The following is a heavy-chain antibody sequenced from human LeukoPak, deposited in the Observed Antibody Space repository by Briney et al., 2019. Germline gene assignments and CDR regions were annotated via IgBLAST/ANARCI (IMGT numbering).Heavy chain of an antibody. J-gene: IGHJ6*03. Sequence: PSETLSLTCTVSGGSISSHYWSWIRQPPGKGLEWIGEINHSGSTNYNPSLKSRVTISVDTSKNQFPLKLSSVTAADTAVYYCANVRYYYMDVWGKGTTVTVSS. CDR2: INHSGST. D-gene: IGHD3-3*01. CDR3: ANVRYYYMDV. CDR1: GGSISSHY. V-gene: IGHV4-34*01.